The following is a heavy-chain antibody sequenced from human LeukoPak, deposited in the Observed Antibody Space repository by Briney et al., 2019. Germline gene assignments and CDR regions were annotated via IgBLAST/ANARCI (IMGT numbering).Heavy chain of an antibody. CDR2: IYTTGST. Sequence: SETLSLTCTVSGDSINIGSYYWNWIRQPSGKGLEWIGRIYTTGSTNYNPSLKSRVTISVDTSKNQFSLKLSSVTAADTAVYYCTRGSIAYYYMDAWGKGTTVTISS. D-gene: IGHD3-22*01. V-gene: IGHV4-61*02. CDR3: TRGSIAYYYMDA. J-gene: IGHJ6*03. CDR1: GDSINIGSYY.